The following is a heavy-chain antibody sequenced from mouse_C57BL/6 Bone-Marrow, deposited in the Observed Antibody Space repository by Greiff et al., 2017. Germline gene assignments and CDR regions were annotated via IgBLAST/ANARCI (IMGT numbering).Heavy chain of an antibody. CDR1: GDSITSDY. CDR2: ISYNGYT. D-gene: IGHD2-1*01. CDR3: ARRPTGSGNYVGALDS. V-gene: IGHV3-8*02. Sequence: EVQLQESGPSLVKPSQTLSLTCSVTGDSITSDYWNWIRKFPGNKLEYMGFISYNGYTHYNPSLKSRISITRDTSKNQYYLQLSSVATEDTATYYCARRPTGSGNYVGALDSWGQGTSVTVSS. J-gene: IGHJ4*01.